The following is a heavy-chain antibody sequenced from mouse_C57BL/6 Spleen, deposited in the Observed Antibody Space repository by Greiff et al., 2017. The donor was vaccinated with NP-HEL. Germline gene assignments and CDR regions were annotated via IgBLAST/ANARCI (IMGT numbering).Heavy chain of an antibody. Sequence: VQLQQSGAELVKPGASVKISCKASGYAFSSYWMNWVKQRPGKGLEWIGQIYPGDGDTNYNGKFKGKATLTADKSSSTAYMQLSSLTSEDSAVYFCARDGNYVWYFDVWGTGTTVTVSS. V-gene: IGHV1-80*01. CDR2: IYPGDGDT. CDR1: GYAFSSYW. J-gene: IGHJ1*03. D-gene: IGHD2-1*01. CDR3: ARDGNYVWYFDV.